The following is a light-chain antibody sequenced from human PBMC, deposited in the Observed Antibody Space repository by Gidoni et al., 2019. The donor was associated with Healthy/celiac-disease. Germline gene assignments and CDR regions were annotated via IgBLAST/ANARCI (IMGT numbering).Light chain of an antibody. CDR3: QAWDSSTRV. CDR2: KDT. V-gene: IGLV3-1*01. J-gene: IGLJ3*02. CDR1: KLGNKY. Sequence: SYELTQPPSVSVSPGQTASITCPGDKLGNKYTCWYQQKPGQSPVLVIYKDTRRPSGIPERCSGSNSGNTATLTISGTQAMDEADYYCQAWDSSTRVFGGGTKLTVL.